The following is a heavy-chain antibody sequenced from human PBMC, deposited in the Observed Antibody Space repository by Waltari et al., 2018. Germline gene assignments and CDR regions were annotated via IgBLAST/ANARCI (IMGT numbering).Heavy chain of an antibody. CDR3: ARVRQQLVNY. Sequence: QLQLQESGPGLVKPSETLSLTCTVSGGSISSSSYYWGWIRQPPGKGLEWIGSIYYSGSTYYNPSLKSRVTISVDTSKNQFARKLSSVTAADTAVYYCARVRQQLVNYWGQGTLVTVSS. V-gene: IGHV4-39*07. D-gene: IGHD6-13*01. CDR1: GGSISSSSYY. CDR2: IYYSGST. J-gene: IGHJ4*02.